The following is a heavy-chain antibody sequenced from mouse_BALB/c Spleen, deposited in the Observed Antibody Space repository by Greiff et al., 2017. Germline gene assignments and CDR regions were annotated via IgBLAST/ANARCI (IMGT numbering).Heavy chain of an antibody. V-gene: IGHV2-2*02. J-gene: IGHJ2*01. CDR2: IWSGGST. D-gene: IGHD2-14*01. CDR1: GFSLTSYG. CDR3: ARGVRETAPFDY. Sequence: VKLVESGPGLVQPSQSLSITCTVSGFSLTSYGVHWVRQSPGKGLEWLGVIWSGGSTDYNAAFISRLSISKDNSKSQVFFKMNSLQANDTAIYYCARGVRETAPFDYWGQGTTLTVSS.